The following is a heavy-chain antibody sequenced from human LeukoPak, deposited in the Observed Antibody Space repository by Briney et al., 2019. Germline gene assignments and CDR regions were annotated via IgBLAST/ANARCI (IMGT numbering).Heavy chain of an antibody. V-gene: IGHV4-59*01. Sequence: SETLSLTCTVSGGSISSYYWNWLRQPPGKGLEWIGYIYYSGSTNYNPSLKSRVTISVDTSKNQFSLKLSSVTAADTAVYYCARDAGPYYYDSKGYFDYWGQGTLVTVSS. CDR1: GGSISSYY. D-gene: IGHD3-22*01. CDR3: ARDAGPYYYDSKGYFDY. CDR2: IYYSGST. J-gene: IGHJ4*02.